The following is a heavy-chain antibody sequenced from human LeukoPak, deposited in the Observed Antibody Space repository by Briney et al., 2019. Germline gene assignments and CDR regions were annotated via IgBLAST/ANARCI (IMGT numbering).Heavy chain of an antibody. Sequence: GGSLRLSCVASGFTFSTYWMTWVRQAPGKGLEGVANINEDGSEKHYVDFVKGRFTVSRDNAKNSLYLQMNSLRVEDTAVYYCAREEAGGPDYWGQGTLVTVSS. CDR2: INEDGSEK. J-gene: IGHJ4*02. CDR3: AREEAGGPDY. D-gene: IGHD3-16*01. CDR1: GFTFSTYW. V-gene: IGHV3-7*01.